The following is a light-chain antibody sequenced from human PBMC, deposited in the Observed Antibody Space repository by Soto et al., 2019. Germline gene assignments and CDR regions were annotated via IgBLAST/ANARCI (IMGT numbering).Light chain of an antibody. CDR1: RSVSTD. CDR3: QQYNDWPPIT. J-gene: IGKJ3*01. Sequence: VMTQSPPTLSVSPGESATLSCRASRSVSTDLAWYQQKPGQAPRLLIYGASTRATDVPARFSGGGSGTEFTLTISSLHSEDVAIYYCQQYNDWPPITFGPGTKVDIK. CDR2: GAS. V-gene: IGKV3-15*01.